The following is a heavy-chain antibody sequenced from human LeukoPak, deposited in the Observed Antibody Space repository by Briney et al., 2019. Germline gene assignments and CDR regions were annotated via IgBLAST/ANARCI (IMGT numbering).Heavy chain of an antibody. CDR3: ARFRGYCSGGSCYRGPNLDY. CDR1: GYTFTSYG. CDR2: ISAYNGNT. Sequence: ASVKVSCKASGYTFTSYGISWGRQAPGQGLEWMGWISAYNGNTNYAQKLQGRVTMTTDTSTSTAYMELRSLRSDDTAVYYCARFRGYCSGGSCYRGPNLDYWGQGTLVTVSS. D-gene: IGHD2-15*01. V-gene: IGHV1-18*01. J-gene: IGHJ4*02.